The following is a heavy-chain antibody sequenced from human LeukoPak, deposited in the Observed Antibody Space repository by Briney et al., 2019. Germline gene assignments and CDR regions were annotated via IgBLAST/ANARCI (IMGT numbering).Heavy chain of an antibody. J-gene: IGHJ4*02. CDR3: AKLKSMVATSMYYFDY. CDR2: ISGSGGST. V-gene: IGHV3-23*01. CDR1: GFTFSSYA. Sequence: GGSLRLSCAASGFTFSSYAMSWVRQAPGKGLEWVSAISGSGGSTYYADSVKGRLTISRDNTKNTMYLQMNSLRAGDTAVYYCAKLKSMVATSMYYFDYWGQGTLVTVSS. D-gene: IGHD5-12*01.